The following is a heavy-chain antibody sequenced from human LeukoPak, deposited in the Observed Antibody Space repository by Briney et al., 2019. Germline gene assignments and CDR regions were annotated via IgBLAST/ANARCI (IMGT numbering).Heavy chain of an antibody. CDR2: IYYSGST. D-gene: IGHD4-17*01. Sequence: SETLSLTCTVSGGSISSSSYYWGWIRQPPGKGLEWIGSIYYSGSTYYNPSLKSRVTISVDTSKNQFSLKLSSVTAADTAVYYCARGASDYGDADFDYWGQGTLVTVSS. CDR1: GGSISSSSYY. J-gene: IGHJ4*02. V-gene: IGHV4-39*07. CDR3: ARGASDYGDADFDY.